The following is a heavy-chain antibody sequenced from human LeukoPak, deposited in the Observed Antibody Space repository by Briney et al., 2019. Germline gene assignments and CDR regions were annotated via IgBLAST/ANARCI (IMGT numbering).Heavy chain of an antibody. D-gene: IGHD7-27*01. V-gene: IGHV1-2*02. Sequence: GASVKVSCKASGYTFTGYYMHWVRQAPGQGLEWMGWINPNSGGTNYAQKFQGRVTMTRDTSISTAYMELSRLRSDDTAVYYCARVGTAAYYYYGMDVWGQGTTVTVSS. J-gene: IGHJ6*02. CDR2: INPNSGGT. CDR1: GYTFTGYY. CDR3: ARVGTAAYYYYGMDV.